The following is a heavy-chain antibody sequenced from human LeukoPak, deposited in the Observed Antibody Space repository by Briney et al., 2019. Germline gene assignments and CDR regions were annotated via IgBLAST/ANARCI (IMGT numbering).Heavy chain of an antibody. Sequence: ASVKVSCKASGYTFTSYDINWVRQATGQGLEWMGWMNPNSGNTGYAQKFQGRVTITRNTSISTAYMELSSLRSEDTAVYYCARGRSGWPRWGTYYYYYYMDVWGKGTTVTVSS. CDR1: GYTFTSYD. CDR2: MNPNSGNT. CDR3: ARGRSGWPRWGTYYYYYYMDV. V-gene: IGHV1-8*03. J-gene: IGHJ6*03. D-gene: IGHD6-19*01.